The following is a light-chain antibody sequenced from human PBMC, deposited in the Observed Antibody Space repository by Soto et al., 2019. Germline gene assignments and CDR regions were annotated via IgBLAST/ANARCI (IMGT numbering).Light chain of an antibody. CDR3: QQGSNWPLT. CDR2: DAS. Sequence: EIVLTQSPATLSLSPGERATLSCRASQSVSSHLAWYQQKRGQAPRLLIYDASSRASGIPARFSGSASGTDFTLTISSLEPEDFAVYYCQQGSNWPLTFGQGTKVDIK. V-gene: IGKV3-11*01. J-gene: IGKJ1*01. CDR1: QSVSSH.